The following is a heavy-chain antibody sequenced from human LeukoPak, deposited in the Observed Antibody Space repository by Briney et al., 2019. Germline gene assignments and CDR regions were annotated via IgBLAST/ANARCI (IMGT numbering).Heavy chain of an antibody. J-gene: IGHJ4*02. CDR3: ARGVAYDFWSGYSH. Sequence: PSETLSLTCTVSGGSISSGPYSWSWIRQPPGKGLEWIGYLYYSGSTYYNPSLKSRVTISIDTSKNQFSLKVSSVTAADTAVYYCARGVAYDFWSGYSHWGQGTLVTVSS. CDR2: LYYSGST. V-gene: IGHV4-30-4*07. CDR1: GGSISSGPYS. D-gene: IGHD3-3*01.